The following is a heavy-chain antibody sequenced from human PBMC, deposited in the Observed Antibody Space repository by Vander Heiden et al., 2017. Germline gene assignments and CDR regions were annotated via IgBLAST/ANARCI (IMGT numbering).Heavy chain of an antibody. J-gene: IGHJ3*02. Sequence: GLVWIGYIYYSGSTYYNPSLKSRVTISVDTSKNQFSLKLSSVTAADTAVYYCARDYKYYYDSSGYFARRSDAFDIWGQGTMVTVSS. V-gene: IGHV4-31*02. D-gene: IGHD3-22*01. CDR2: IYYSGST. CDR3: ARDYKYYYDSSGYFARRSDAFDI.